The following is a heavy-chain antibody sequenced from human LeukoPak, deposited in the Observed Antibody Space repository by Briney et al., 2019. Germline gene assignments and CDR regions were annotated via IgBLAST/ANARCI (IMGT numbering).Heavy chain of an antibody. CDR3: AKDGETYYYGSGSYYGHFDY. V-gene: IGHV3-30*18. CDR1: GFTFYSYG. D-gene: IGHD3-10*01. Sequence: GGSLRLSCAASGFTFYSYGMHWVRQAPGTGLEWVAVISYDGYNKYYADSVKGRFTISRDNSKNTLYLQMNSLRAEDTAVYYCAKDGETYYYGSGSYYGHFDYWGQGTLVTVSS. J-gene: IGHJ4*02. CDR2: ISYDGYNK.